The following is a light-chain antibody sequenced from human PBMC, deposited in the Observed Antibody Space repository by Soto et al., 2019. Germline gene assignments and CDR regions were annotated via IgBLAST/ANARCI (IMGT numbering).Light chain of an antibody. CDR3: GTWDSSLSAGV. V-gene: IGLV1-51*01. Sequence: QSVLTQPPSVSAAPGQRVTISCSGSNSNIADNYVSWYQQLPGTAPKLLIYDNNKRPSGIPGRFSGSKSGTSATLAITGLQTGDEADYYCGTWDSSLSAGVFGGGTKVTVL. CDR2: DNN. J-gene: IGLJ2*01. CDR1: NSNIADNY.